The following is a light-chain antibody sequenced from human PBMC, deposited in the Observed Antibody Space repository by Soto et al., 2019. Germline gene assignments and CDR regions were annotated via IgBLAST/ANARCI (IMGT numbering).Light chain of an antibody. CDR1: SSNFGSNT. CDR2: TNN. V-gene: IGLV1-44*01. Sequence: QSVLTQPPSASGTPGQRFTISCSVSSSNFGSNTENWYQQLPGTAPKHLIYTNNQRPSGVPDRFSGSKSGTSASLAISGIQSEDEADYYCSPWDDSLNGWVFGGGTKLAVL. J-gene: IGLJ3*02. CDR3: SPWDDSLNGWV.